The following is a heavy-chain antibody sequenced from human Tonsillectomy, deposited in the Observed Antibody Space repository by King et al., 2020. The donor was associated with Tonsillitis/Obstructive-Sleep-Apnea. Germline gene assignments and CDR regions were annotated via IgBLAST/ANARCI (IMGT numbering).Heavy chain of an antibody. CDR1: GYSFTNYW. CDR3: ARLSGYCSGGSCYQADY. J-gene: IGHJ4*02. CDR2: IYPGDSDT. D-gene: IGHD2-15*01. Sequence: VQLVESGAEVKKPGESLKISCKGSGYSFTNYWIGWVRQMPGKGLEWMGIIYPGDSDTRYSPSFQGQVTISADKSISTAYLQWSSLKASDTAMYYCARLSGYCSGGSCYQADYWGQGTQVTVSS. V-gene: IGHV5-51*01.